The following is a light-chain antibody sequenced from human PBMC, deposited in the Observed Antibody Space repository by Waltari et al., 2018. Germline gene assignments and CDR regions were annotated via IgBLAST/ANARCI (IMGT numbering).Light chain of an antibody. V-gene: IGKV3-11*01. Sequence: EIVLTQSPPTLSLSPGERATLSCRASQSVSNYLAWYQPRPGQAPRVLIYDASSRATGIPTRFSGSGSGTDFTLTISSLQPEDSAVYYCQQRVHWPMYTFGQGTKLEIK. J-gene: IGKJ2*01. CDR3: QQRVHWPMYT. CDR1: QSVSNY. CDR2: DAS.